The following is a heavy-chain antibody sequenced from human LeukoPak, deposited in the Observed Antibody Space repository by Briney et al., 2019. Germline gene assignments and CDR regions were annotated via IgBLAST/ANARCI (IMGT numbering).Heavy chain of an antibody. J-gene: IGHJ4*02. V-gene: IGHV3-30*03. CDR1: GFSFNKYD. CDR3: ARGHGLRVTALYCFDY. Sequence: GGSLRLSCAVSGFSFNKYDMHWVRQAPGKGLEWVAVILHDGANKYYADSVKGRFTISRDNSKNTLYLQMDSLRPEDTAVYYCARGHGLRVTALYCFDYWGQGTLVTVSS. D-gene: IGHD2-21*02. CDR2: ILHDGANK.